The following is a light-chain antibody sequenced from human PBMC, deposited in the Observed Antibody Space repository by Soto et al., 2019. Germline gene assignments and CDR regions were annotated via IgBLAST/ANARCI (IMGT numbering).Light chain of an antibody. Sequence: DIQMTQSPSNLSASVVDRVTITCRASQSIATYLTWYQQKPGKAPKLLIYDASSLKSGVPSRFSGSGSGTEFTLTISSLQPDDFATYYCQHYNSYPITFGQGTRLEIK. CDR1: QSIATY. CDR3: QHYNSYPIT. CDR2: DAS. V-gene: IGKV1-5*01. J-gene: IGKJ5*01.